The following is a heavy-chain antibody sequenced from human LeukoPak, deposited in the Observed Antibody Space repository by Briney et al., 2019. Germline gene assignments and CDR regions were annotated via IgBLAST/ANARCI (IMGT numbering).Heavy chain of an antibody. CDR2: IYYSGST. Sequence: SETLSLTCTVSGGSISSYYWSWIRQPRGKGLEWIGNIYYSGSTNYNPSLKSRVTISVDTSKNQFSLKLSSVTAADTAVYYCARWHLDGYNPYDAFDIWGQGTMVSVSS. D-gene: IGHD5-24*01. CDR3: ARWHLDGYNPYDAFDI. V-gene: IGHV4-59*08. J-gene: IGHJ3*02. CDR1: GGSISSYY.